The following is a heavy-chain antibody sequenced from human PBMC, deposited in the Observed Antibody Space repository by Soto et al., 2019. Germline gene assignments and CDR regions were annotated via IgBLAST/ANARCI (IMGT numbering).Heavy chain of an antibody. CDR3: ARHFGDYVFEYFQH. D-gene: IGHD4-17*01. Sequence: PGESLKISCQGSGYSFTNYWVGWVRQIPGRGLEWMGIIHPGDSDTRYSPFFQGQVTISADKSISTAYLQWSSLKASDTAMYYCARHFGDYVFEYFQHWGQGTLVTV. J-gene: IGHJ1*01. CDR2: IHPGDSDT. V-gene: IGHV5-51*01. CDR1: GYSFTNYW.